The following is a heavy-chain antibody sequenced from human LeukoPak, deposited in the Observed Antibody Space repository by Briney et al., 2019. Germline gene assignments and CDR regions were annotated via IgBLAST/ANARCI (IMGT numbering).Heavy chain of an antibody. CDR3: AKTVVDS. Sequence: GGSLRLSCAASGFTVSSNYMSWVRQAPGKGLEWVSVIYSGGSTYYADSVKGRFTISRDNSKNTLYLQLNSLRTEDTAVYYCAKTVVDSWGQGTLVHVSS. V-gene: IGHV3-53*05. CDR2: IYSGGST. J-gene: IGHJ4*02. CDR1: GFTVSSNY. D-gene: IGHD2-15*01.